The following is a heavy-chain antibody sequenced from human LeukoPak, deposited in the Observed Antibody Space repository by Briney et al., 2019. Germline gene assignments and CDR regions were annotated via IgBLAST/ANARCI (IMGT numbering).Heavy chain of an antibody. Sequence: PGGSLRLSCAASGFTFSGSAMHWVRQASGKGLEWVGRIRSKANSYATAYAASVKGRFTISRDDSKNTAYLQMNSLKTEDTAVYYCTRGLLYSGSYDYLGQGTLVTVSS. CDR1: GFTFSGSA. CDR3: TRGLLYSGSYDY. V-gene: IGHV3-73*01. CDR2: IRSKANSYAT. J-gene: IGHJ4*02. D-gene: IGHD1-26*01.